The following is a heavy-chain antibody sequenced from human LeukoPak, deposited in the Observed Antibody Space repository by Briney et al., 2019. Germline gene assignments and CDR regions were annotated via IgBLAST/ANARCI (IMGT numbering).Heavy chain of an antibody. J-gene: IGHJ4*02. V-gene: IGHV1-3*01. CDR2: INAGNGNT. CDR3: ARASPYSSGWYAGGPFDY. Sequence: ASVKVSCKASGYTFTGYAMHWVRQAPGQRLEWMGWINAGNGNTKYSQKFQGRVTITRDTSASTAYMELSSLRSEDTAVYYCARASPYSSGWYAGGPFDYWGQGTLVTVSS. D-gene: IGHD6-19*01. CDR1: GYTFTGYA.